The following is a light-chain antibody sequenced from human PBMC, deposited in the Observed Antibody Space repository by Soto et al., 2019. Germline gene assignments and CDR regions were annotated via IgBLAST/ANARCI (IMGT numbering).Light chain of an antibody. V-gene: IGLV2-18*02. CDR2: EVI. Sequence: QSVLTQPPSVSGSPGQSVTISCTGTSSDVGSYNRVSWYQQPPGTAPKLMIYEVINRPSGVPDRFSGSKSGNTASLTISGLQSEDEADYYCSSYTSTSIYVFGTVTKVTVL. CDR3: SSYTSTSIYV. J-gene: IGLJ1*01. CDR1: SSDVGSYNR.